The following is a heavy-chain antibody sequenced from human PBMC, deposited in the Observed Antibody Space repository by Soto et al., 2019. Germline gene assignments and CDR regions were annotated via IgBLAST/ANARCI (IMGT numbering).Heavy chain of an antibody. CDR3: ARDSSGYYYGGYC. Sequence: GGSLRLSCAASGFTFSSYGMHWVRQAPGKGLEWVAVISYDGSNKYYADSVKGRFTISRDNSKNTLYLQMNSLRAEDTAVYYSARDSSGYYYGGYCRGQGTLVAVSS. D-gene: IGHD3-22*01. J-gene: IGHJ1*01. CDR2: ISYDGSNK. CDR1: GFTFSSYG. V-gene: IGHV3-30*03.